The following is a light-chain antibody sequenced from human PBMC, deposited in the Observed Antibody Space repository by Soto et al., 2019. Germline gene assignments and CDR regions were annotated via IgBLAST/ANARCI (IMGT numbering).Light chain of an antibody. CDR3: QEYNSYSGT. CDR2: DAS. V-gene: IGKV1-5*01. CDR1: QNINNW. J-gene: IGKJ1*01. Sequence: DIQMTQSPSTLSASIGDRVTITCRASQNINNWIAWYQQKPGKAPKFLIYDASTLESGVPSRFSGSGFGTKFTLTISSLQPDDFATYYCQEYNSYSGTFGQGTKVDIK.